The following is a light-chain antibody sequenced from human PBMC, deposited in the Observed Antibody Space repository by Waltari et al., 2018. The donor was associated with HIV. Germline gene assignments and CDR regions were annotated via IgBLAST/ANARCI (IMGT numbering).Light chain of an antibody. Sequence: DIVMTQSPDSLAVSLGERAPINCKHSQSVLYSSNNKNYLAWYQQKPGQPPKLLIYWASTRESGVPDRFSGSGSGTDFTLTISSLQAEDVAVYYCQQYYSTPRTFGGGTKVEIK. CDR1: QSVLYSSNNKNY. V-gene: IGKV4-1*01. CDR2: WAS. J-gene: IGKJ4*01. CDR3: QQYYSTPRT.